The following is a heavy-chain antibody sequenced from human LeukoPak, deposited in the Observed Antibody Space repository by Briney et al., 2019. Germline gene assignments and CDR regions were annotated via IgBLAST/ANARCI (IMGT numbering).Heavy chain of an antibody. CDR1: GGSISRNNYY. J-gene: IGHJ4*02. CDR3: ATHVDATRGYYFED. CDR2: VYYTGST. D-gene: IGHD5-18*01. Sequence: KPSETLSLTCTVSGGSISRNNYYWGWIRQPPGKGLEWIGTVYYTGSTSYNPSFKSRVTISVDTSKNQFSLKLSSVTAADTAIYYCATHVDATRGYYFEDWGQGTLVTVSS. V-gene: IGHV4-39*01.